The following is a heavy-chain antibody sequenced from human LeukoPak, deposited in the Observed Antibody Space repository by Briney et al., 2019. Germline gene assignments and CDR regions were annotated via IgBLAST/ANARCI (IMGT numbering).Heavy chain of an antibody. CDR3: ARDRCSSTSCYVTY. CDR2: ISSSSSYT. Sequence: GGSLRLSCAASGFTFSSYSMNWVRQAPGKGLEWVSSISSSSSYTYYADSVKGRFTISRDNAKNSLYLQMNSLRAEDTAVYYCARDRCSSTSCYVTYWGQGTLVTVSS. V-gene: IGHV3-21*01. CDR1: GFTFSSYS. D-gene: IGHD2-2*01. J-gene: IGHJ4*02.